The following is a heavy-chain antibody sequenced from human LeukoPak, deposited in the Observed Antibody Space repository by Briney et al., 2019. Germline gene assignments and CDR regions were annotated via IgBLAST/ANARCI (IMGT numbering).Heavy chain of an antibody. Sequence: QTGGSLRLSCAASGFTFSSYAMSWVRQAPGKGLEWVSAISGSGGSTYYADSMKGRFTISRDNSKNTLYLQMNSLRAEDTAVYYCAKDCQRYSSSSPRSASCFWGQGTLVTVSS. CDR1: GFTFSSYA. CDR3: AKDCQRYSSSSPRSASCF. CDR2: ISGSGGST. J-gene: IGHJ4*02. D-gene: IGHD6-13*01. V-gene: IGHV3-23*01.